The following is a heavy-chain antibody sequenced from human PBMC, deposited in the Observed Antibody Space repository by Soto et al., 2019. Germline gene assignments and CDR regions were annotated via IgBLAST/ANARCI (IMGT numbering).Heavy chain of an antibody. Sequence: GGSLRLSCAASGLTFSRYSMSWVRQAPGKGLEWVSSISSTTNYIYYADSIKGRFTVSRDNAKNSVYLEMNSLSAEDTALYYCARESEDLTSTFDYWGQGTLVTVSS. CDR1: GLTFSRYS. J-gene: IGHJ4*02. CDR2: ISSTTNYI. V-gene: IGHV3-21*01. CDR3: ARESEDLTSTFDY.